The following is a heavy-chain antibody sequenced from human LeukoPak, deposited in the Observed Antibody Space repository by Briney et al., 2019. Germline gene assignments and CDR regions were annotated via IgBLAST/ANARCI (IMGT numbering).Heavy chain of an antibody. CDR3: ASLPMGFSGSGSYYGYFDY. CDR1: GFTFSSYE. J-gene: IGHJ4*02. D-gene: IGHD3-10*01. Sequence: GGSLRLSCAASGFTFSSYEMNWVRQAPGKGLEWVSYISSSGSTIYYADSVKGRFTISRDNAKNSLYLQMNSLRAEDTAVYYCASLPMGFSGSGSYYGYFDYWGQGTLVTVSS. V-gene: IGHV3-48*03. CDR2: ISSSGSTI.